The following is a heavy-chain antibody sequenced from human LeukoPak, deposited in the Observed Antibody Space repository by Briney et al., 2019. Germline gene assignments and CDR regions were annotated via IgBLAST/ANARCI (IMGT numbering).Heavy chain of an antibody. CDR1: GFTFEHFA. Sequence: GGSLRLSCAASGFTFEHFAMHWVRQAPGKGLEWVSGISWNSGRVDYADSVKGRFTISRDNAKNSLYLQMNSLRVEDKALYYCANGCSSSSCYSAFDIWGQGTMVTVSS. CDR2: ISWNSGRV. D-gene: IGHD2-2*01. V-gene: IGHV3-9*01. J-gene: IGHJ3*02. CDR3: ANGCSSSSCYSAFDI.